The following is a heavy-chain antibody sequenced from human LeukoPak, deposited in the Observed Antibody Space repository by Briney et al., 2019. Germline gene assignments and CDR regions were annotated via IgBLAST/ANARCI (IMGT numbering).Heavy chain of an antibody. CDR3: TRGRNSAFDY. D-gene: IGHD1-14*01. Sequence: SQTLSLTCAISGDSVSSSGVTWIWLRQSPSRGLEWLGRTYYTSQWSNEYALSLKSRITINPDTSKNQFSLQLNSVTPEDTAVYYCTRGRNSAFDYWGQGTLVTVSS. V-gene: IGHV6-1*01. J-gene: IGHJ4*02. CDR1: GDSVSSSGVT. CDR2: TYYTSQWSN.